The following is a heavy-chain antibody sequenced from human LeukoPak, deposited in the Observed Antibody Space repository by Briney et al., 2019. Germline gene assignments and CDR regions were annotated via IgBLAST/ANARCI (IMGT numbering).Heavy chain of an antibody. CDR1: GGSISSYY. J-gene: IGHJ4*02. D-gene: IGHD6-6*01. Sequence: PSETLSFTCTVSGGSISSYYWSWIRQPPGKGLEWIGYIYYSGSTNYNPSLNSRVTISVDTCKNQFSLKLSSVTAADMAVYYCASFEYSSSYYFDYWGQGTLVTVS. CDR3: ASFEYSSSYYFDY. CDR2: IYYSGST. V-gene: IGHV4-59*01.